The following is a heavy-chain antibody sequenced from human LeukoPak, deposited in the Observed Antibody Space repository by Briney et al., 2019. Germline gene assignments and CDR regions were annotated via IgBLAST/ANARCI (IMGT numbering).Heavy chain of an antibody. CDR2: IYTDDSDT. J-gene: IGHJ3*01. V-gene: IGHV5-51*01. Sequence: GESLKISCKGSGYRFNAYWIAWVRQMPGKGLEWLGLIYTDDSDTRYSLSFQGQVTSSADKSVRTAYLQWRNLKASDTAMYYCARPNITSYYDTRGHDAFDVWGQGTMVTVSS. D-gene: IGHD3-22*01. CDR1: GYRFNAYW. CDR3: ARPNITSYYDTRGHDAFDV.